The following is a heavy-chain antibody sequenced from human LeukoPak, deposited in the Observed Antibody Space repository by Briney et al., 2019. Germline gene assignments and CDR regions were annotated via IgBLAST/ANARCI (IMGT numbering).Heavy chain of an antibody. CDR2: IYYSGSP. CDR3: ARPRAGRGYDYPVFDY. Sequence: PSETLSLTCTVSDCSINSRGYYWVWIRPPPGKGLEWIGSIYYSGSPYYNPSLKSRVTISVDTSKNQFYLKLSSVTAADTAVYFCARPRAGRGYDYPVFDYWGQGTLVTVSS. CDR1: DCSINSRGYY. V-gene: IGHV4-39*01. D-gene: IGHD5-12*01. J-gene: IGHJ4*02.